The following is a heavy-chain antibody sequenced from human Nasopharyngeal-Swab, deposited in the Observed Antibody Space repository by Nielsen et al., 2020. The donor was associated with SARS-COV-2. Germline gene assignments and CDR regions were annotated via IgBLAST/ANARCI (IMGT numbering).Heavy chain of an antibody. CDR3: ARRPYSSSFFWFDP. Sequence: GGSLRLSCAASGFTFSSYAMSWVRQAPGKGLEWVSAISGSGGSTYYADPVKGRFTISRDNSKNTLYLQMNSPRAEDTAVYYCARRPYSSSFFWFDPWGQGTLVTVSS. D-gene: IGHD6-13*01. V-gene: IGHV3-23*01. CDR1: GFTFSSYA. J-gene: IGHJ5*02. CDR2: ISGSGGST.